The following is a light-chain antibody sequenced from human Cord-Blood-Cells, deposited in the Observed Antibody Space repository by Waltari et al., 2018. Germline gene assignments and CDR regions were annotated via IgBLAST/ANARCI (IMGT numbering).Light chain of an antibody. V-gene: IGLV2-18*02. CDR1: SSDVGSYNR. CDR2: EVS. CDR3: SSYTSSSTVV. J-gene: IGLJ2*01. Sequence: QSALTQPPSVSGSPGQSVTISCTGTSSDVGSYNRVSWYQQPPGTAPNLVIYEVSNRPSGVPDRFSGSKSSNTASLTISGLQAEDEADYYCSSYTSSSTVVFGGGTKLTVL.